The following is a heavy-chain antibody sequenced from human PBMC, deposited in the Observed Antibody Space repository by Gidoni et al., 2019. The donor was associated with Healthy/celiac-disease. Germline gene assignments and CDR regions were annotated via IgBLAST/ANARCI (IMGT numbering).Heavy chain of an antibody. CDR1: GGSISSYY. V-gene: IGHV4-59*08. J-gene: IGHJ2*01. CDR2: IYYSGST. Sequence: QVQLPESAPGLVQPSETLSPPRTVPGGSISSYYWHWIRQPPGKGMEWIGYIYYSGSTNYNPSRKSRVTISVDTSKNQFSLKLSSVTAADTAVYYCARRRDGYNPYWYFDLWGRGTLVTVSS. CDR3: ARRRDGYNPYWYFDL. D-gene: IGHD5-12*01.